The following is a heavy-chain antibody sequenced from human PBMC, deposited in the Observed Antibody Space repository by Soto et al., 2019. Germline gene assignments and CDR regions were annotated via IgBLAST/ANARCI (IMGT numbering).Heavy chain of an antibody. V-gene: IGHV1-2*04. CDR1: GYTFTGYY. CDR2: INPNSGGT. J-gene: IGHJ6*02. D-gene: IGHD2-21*01. CDR3: AREAISYYYGMDV. Sequence: ASVKVSCKASGYTFTGYYMHWVRQAPGQGLEWMGWINPNSGGTNYAQKFQGWVTMTRDTSISTAYMELSRLRSDDTAVYYCAREAISYYYGMDVCGQGTTVTVS.